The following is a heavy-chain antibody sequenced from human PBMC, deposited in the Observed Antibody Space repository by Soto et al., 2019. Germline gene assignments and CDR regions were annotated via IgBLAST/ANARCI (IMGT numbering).Heavy chain of an antibody. J-gene: IGHJ2*01. CDR3: ARTRWYFDL. CDR1: GGSFSDYS. D-gene: IGHD6-6*01. V-gene: IGHV4-34*01. CDR2: VNHSGST. Sequence: SETLSLTCAVYGGSFSDYSWSWIRQPPGKGLEWIGEVNHSGSTNYNPSLKSRVTMSVDTSKNQFSLKLSSVTAADTAFYYCARTRWYFDLWGRDTLVTVSS.